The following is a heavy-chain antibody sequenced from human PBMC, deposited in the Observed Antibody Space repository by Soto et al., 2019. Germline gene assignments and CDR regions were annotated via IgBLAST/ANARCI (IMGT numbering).Heavy chain of an antibody. Sequence: QVQLVESGGGVVQPGRSLRLSCAASGFTFSSYGMHWVRQAPGKGLEWVAVISYDGSNKYYADSVKGRFTISRDNSKNTLYLQMKSRTAEDTAVYYCAICSSGWYPLDYWGQGTLVTVSS. D-gene: IGHD6-19*01. CDR2: ISYDGSNK. J-gene: IGHJ4*02. CDR1: GFTFSSYG. V-gene: IGHV3-30*03. CDR3: AICSSGWYPLDY.